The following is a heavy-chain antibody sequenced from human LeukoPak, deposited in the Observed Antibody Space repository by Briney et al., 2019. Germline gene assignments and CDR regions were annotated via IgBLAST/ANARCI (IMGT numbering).Heavy chain of an antibody. CDR3: ARQKTGEDPDLGYCSGDGCCSFHY. V-gene: IGHV4-34*01. CDR1: GESLSGNY. J-gene: IGHJ4*02. Sequence: PSETLPLTCAVYGESLSGNYWSWIRQPPGKGLEWIGEINDSGSTNYNPSLKSRVTMTVDASNKQFSLRLSSVTAVDTAVYYCARQKTGEDPDLGYCSGDGCCSFHYWGPGTLVTVSS. D-gene: IGHD2-15*01. CDR2: INDSGST.